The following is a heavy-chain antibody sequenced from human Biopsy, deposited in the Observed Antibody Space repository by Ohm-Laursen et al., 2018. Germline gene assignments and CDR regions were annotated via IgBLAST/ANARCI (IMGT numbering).Heavy chain of an antibody. CDR3: ARGPHSGSHSCFDY. D-gene: IGHD1-26*01. V-gene: IGHV1-69*01. Sequence: SSVKVSCKTSGGTFINYAISWVRQAPGRGLEWMGGIIPMFGTANYAQMLQGRVTISADESTSTSYMELSSLTTEDTAIYYCARGPHSGSHSCFDYWGRGTLVTVSS. CDR1: GGTFINYA. CDR2: IIPMFGTA. J-gene: IGHJ4*02.